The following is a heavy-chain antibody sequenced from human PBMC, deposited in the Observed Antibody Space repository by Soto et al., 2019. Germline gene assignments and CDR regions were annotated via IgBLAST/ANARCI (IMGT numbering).Heavy chain of an antibody. J-gene: IGHJ4*02. V-gene: IGHV2-5*02. CDR2: IYWDDDK. CDR1: WFSLNSKRVG. D-gene: IGHD2-15*01. CDR3: AQRRCSGGSCYQTFDY. Sequence: SGPKLGNPTRTLTLACTFPWFSLNSKRVGVGWIHQPPGKALEWLALIYWDDDKRYSPSLKTRLTITKDTSKNQVVLTMTNMDLVDTATYYCAQRRCSGGSCYQTFDYWGQGTLVTVSS.